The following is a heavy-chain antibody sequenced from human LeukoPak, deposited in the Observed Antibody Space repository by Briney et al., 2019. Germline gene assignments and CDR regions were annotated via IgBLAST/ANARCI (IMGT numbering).Heavy chain of an antibody. J-gene: IGHJ3*02. CDR3: ARSNSGFGVLDGAFDI. V-gene: IGHV1-69*02. CDR2: IIPILGIA. CDR1: GGTFSSYT. Sequence: SVKVSCKASGGTFSSYTISWVRQAPGQGLEWMGRIIPILGIANSAQKFQGRVTITADKSTSTAYMELSSLRSEDTAVYYCARSNSGFGVLDGAFDIWGQGTMVTVSS. D-gene: IGHD4-23*01.